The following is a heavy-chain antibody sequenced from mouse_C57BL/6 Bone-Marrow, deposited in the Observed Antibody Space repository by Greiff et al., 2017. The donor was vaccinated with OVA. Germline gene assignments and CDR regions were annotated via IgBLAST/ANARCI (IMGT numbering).Heavy chain of an antibody. CDR3: ARETSYYSNYGGYFEV. D-gene: IGHD2-5*01. CDR2: ISNGGGST. V-gene: IGHV5-12*01. Sequence: EVKLMESGGGLVQPGGSLKLSCAASGFTFSDYYMYWVRQTPEKRLEWVAYISNGGGSTYYPDTVKGRFTISRDNAKNTLYLQMSRLKSADTATYYGARETSYYSNYGGYFEVWGTGTTVTVSA. J-gene: IGHJ1*03. CDR1: GFTFSDYY.